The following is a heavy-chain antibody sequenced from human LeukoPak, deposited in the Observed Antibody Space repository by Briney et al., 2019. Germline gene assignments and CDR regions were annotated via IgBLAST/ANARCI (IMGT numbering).Heavy chain of an antibody. J-gene: IGHJ4*02. V-gene: IGHV4-34*01. CDR2: GTHDGVT. Sequence: ASETLSLTCAVHGGSLSGNYWSWLRQPPGQGLQWIGQGTHDGVTTYNPSRKSRVTMSVDTPRNQVSLKVTALTAADTAVYYCASGLSILDYWGQGTLVTVSS. CDR3: ASGLSILDY. CDR1: GGSLSGNY. D-gene: IGHD3-3*02.